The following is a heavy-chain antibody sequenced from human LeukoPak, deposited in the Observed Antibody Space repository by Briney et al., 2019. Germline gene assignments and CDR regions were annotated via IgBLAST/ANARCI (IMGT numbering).Heavy chain of an antibody. CDR3: AKGRGYSYGFIYFDY. CDR2: ISESGVIT. CDR1: GFTFSSYA. Sequence: GGSLRLSCAASGFTFSSYALSWVRQAPGKGLEWISIISESGVITYYADSVKGRFNISRDNSKNTLYLQMNSLRAEDTAVYYCAKGRGYSYGFIYFDYWGQGTLVTVSS. D-gene: IGHD5-18*01. J-gene: IGHJ4*02. V-gene: IGHV3-23*01.